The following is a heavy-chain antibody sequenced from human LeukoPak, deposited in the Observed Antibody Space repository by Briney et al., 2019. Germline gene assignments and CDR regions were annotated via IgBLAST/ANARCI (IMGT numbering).Heavy chain of an antibody. V-gene: IGHV3-48*01. CDR2: ISSSSSTI. J-gene: IGHJ4*02. CDR1: GFTFSSYS. CDR3: ARDSGQYYFDY. Sequence: PGGSLRLSCAASGFTFSSYSMNWVRQAPGKGLEWVSYISSSSSTIYYADSVKGRFTISRDNAKNSLYLQMNSLRAEDTAVYYCARDSGQYYFDYWDQGTLVTVSS. D-gene: IGHD1-26*01.